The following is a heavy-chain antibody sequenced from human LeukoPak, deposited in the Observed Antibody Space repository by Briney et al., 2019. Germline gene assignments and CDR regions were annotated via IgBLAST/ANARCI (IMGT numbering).Heavy chain of an antibody. V-gene: IGHV3-53*01. CDR2: IYSGGST. CDR1: GFTVSSNY. CDR3: ARGGSYAVHAFDI. Sequence: GGSLRLSCAASGFTVSSNYMSWVRQAPGKGLEWVSVIYSGGSTYYADSVKGRFTISRDNSKNTLYLQMNSLRAEDTAVYYCARGGSYAVHAFDIWGQGTMVTVSS. J-gene: IGHJ3*02. D-gene: IGHD1-26*01.